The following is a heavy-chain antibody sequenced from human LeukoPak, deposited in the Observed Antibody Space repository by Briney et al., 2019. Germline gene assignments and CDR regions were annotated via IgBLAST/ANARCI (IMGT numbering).Heavy chain of an antibody. Sequence: GSLRLSCAASGLTFSKSALTWVRQAPGKGLEWVSTITDVGDIFYTYSVRGRFTISRDNSKNTLYVQMNSLRDEDTAVYYCAKDQRWESPHYLDSWGQGTLVTVSS. V-gene: IGHV3-23*01. CDR3: AKDQRWESPHYLDS. J-gene: IGHJ4*02. D-gene: IGHD1-26*01. CDR2: ITDVGDI. CDR1: GLTFSKSA.